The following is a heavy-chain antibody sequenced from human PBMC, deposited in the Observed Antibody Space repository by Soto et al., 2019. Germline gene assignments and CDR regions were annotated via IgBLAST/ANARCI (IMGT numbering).Heavy chain of an antibody. CDR1: EFTFSNYG. V-gene: IGHV3-23*01. D-gene: IGHD4-17*01. Sequence: PGGSLRLSCAASEFTFSNYGMNWVRQAPGKGLEWVSAITSTGRSTYYADSVKGRFTISRDNSKNTLYLQMNSLRAEDTAVYYCAKKAYGGNSPFDYWSQGTLVTV. CDR2: ITSTGRST. CDR3: AKKAYGGNSPFDY. J-gene: IGHJ4*02.